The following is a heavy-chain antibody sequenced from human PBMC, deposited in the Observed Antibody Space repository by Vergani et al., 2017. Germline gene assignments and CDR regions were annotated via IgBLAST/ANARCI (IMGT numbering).Heavy chain of an antibody. Sequence: QLQLQESGPGLVKPSETLSLTCTVSGVSISSSRYSWGWVRQSPGKGLEWLGTIDYSGRTSYNPSLKSQVTISADTSRNQFTLNLSSVTAADTAVYFCARQRPGSGWSPGDFDDWGQGILVTVSS. J-gene: IGHJ4*02. V-gene: IGHV4-39*01. CDR2: IDYSGRT. CDR3: ARQRPGSGWSPGDFDD. CDR1: GVSISSSRYS. D-gene: IGHD6-19*01.